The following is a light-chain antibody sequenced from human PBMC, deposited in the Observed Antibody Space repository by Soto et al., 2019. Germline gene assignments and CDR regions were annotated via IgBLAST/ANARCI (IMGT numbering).Light chain of an antibody. CDR2: AAS. CDR3: QQFKSYPIT. J-gene: IGKJ5*01. Sequence: DIQMPKYPSTLSGSVGDRVTITCRASQGISSDLAWYQQNPGKAPKLLIYAASTLQNGVPSTFSGSGSGTEFTLTISSLQPEDFGTYYCQQFKSYPITFGQGTRLEI. V-gene: IGKV1-9*01. CDR1: QGISSD.